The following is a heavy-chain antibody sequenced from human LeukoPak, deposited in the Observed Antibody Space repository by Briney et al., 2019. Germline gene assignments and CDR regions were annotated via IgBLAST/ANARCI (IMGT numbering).Heavy chain of an antibody. CDR1: GFTFSSYA. CDR2: ITASGGST. J-gene: IGHJ3*02. Sequence: PGGSLRLSCAASGFTFSSYAMGWVRQAPGKGLEWVSSITASGGSTYYADSVKGRFTISRDNSKNTLYLQMNSLRAEGTAVYYCAKEVVVVVAAGGFDAFDIWGQGTMVTVSS. V-gene: IGHV3-23*01. D-gene: IGHD2-15*01. CDR3: AKEVVVVVAAGGFDAFDI.